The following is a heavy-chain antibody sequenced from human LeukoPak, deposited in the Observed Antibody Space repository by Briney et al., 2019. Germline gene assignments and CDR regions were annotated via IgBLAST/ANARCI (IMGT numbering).Heavy chain of an antibody. V-gene: IGHV4-38-2*02. J-gene: IGHJ4*02. CDR1: GYSISSGYY. Sequence: SETLSLTCTGSGYSISSGYYWGWIRQPPRKGLEWIGSIYHSGSTYYNPSLKSRVTISVDTSKNQLSLKLSTVTAADTAVYYCARDRSNTFDYWGQGTLVTVSS. D-gene: IGHD2/OR15-2a*01. CDR2: IYHSGST. CDR3: ARDRSNTFDY.